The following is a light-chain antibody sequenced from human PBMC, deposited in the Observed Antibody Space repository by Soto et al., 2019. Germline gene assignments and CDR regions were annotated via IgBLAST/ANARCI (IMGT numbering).Light chain of an antibody. Sequence: QSVLTQPASVSGSPGQSITISCTGSISDVGGYNYVSWYQQHPGKAPKLMIYDVNNRPSGVSNRFSASKSGSTASLTISGLQAEDEADYYCSSYTISSTLGVFGGGTKLTVL. J-gene: IGLJ2*01. V-gene: IGLV2-14*01. CDR3: SSYTISSTLGV. CDR2: DVN. CDR1: ISDVGGYNY.